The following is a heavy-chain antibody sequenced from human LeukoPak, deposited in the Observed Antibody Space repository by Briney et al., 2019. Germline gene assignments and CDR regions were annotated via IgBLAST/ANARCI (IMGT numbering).Heavy chain of an antibody. CDR3: ARASIVVVTAILSFDY. J-gene: IGHJ4*02. CDR1: GFTFSSYA. CDR2: ISYDGSNK. V-gene: IGHV3-30-3*01. D-gene: IGHD2-21*02. Sequence: GGSLRLSCAASGFTFSSYAMHWVRQAPGKGLEWVAVISYDGSNKYYADSVKGRFTISRDNSKNTLYLQMNSLRAGDTAVYYCARASIVVVTAILSFDYWGQGTLVTVSS.